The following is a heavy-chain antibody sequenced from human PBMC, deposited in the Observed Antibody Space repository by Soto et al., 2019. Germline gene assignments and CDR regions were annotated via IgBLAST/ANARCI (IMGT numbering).Heavy chain of an antibody. CDR1: GFTFSSYA. J-gene: IGHJ3*02. CDR3: ARDRLPYYFDSSGWAFAI. V-gene: IGHV3-30-3*01. D-gene: IGHD3-22*01. CDR2: ISYDGSNK. Sequence: GGSLRLSCAASGFTFSSYAMHWVRQAPGKGLEWVAVISYDGSNKYYADSVKGRYTISRDNSKNTLYLQMNSLRAEDTAVYYCARDRLPYYFDSSGWAFAIWCQGTMVTVSS.